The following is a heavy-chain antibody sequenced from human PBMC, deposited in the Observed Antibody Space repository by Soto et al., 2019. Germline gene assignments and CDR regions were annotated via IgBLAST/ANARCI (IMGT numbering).Heavy chain of an antibody. Sequence: SNAWMNWVRQAPGKGLEWVGRIKSKTDGGTTDYAAPVKGRFTISRDDSKNTLYLQMNSLKTEDTAVYYCTTEYYYDSSGYSIMDAFDIWGQGTMVTVSS. V-gene: IGHV3-15*07. CDR1: SNAW. CDR2: IKSKTDGGTT. CDR3: TTEYYYDSSGYSIMDAFDI. J-gene: IGHJ3*02. D-gene: IGHD3-22*01.